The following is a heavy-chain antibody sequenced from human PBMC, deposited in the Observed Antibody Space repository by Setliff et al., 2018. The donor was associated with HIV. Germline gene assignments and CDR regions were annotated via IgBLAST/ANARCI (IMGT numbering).Heavy chain of an antibody. J-gene: IGHJ6*03. Sequence: PSETLSLTCTVSGGSISGGGYYWTWIRQYPGRGLEWIGYIYYSGTAYYKPSLRSRVTISVDTSKNQFSLKLSSVTAADTAVYHCARGDYDYYYYYMDVWGKGTTVTVSS. D-gene: IGHD4-17*01. CDR2: IYYSGTA. CDR3: ARGDYDYYYYYMDV. V-gene: IGHV4-31*03. CDR1: GGSISGGGYY.